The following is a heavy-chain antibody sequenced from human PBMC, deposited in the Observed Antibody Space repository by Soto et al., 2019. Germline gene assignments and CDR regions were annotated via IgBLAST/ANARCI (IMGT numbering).Heavy chain of an antibody. CDR2: IKQDGSEK. Sequence: EVQLVESGGGLVQPGGSLRLSCAASGFTFSSYWMSWVRQAPGKGLEWVANIKQDGSEKYYVDSVKGRFTISRDNAKNSLYLQMNSLRAEDTAVYYCSRGGKIDFPSGYKQNYYYYGMDVWGQGTTVTVSS. J-gene: IGHJ6*02. CDR1: GFTFSSYW. V-gene: IGHV3-7*05. CDR3: SRGGKIDFPSGYKQNYYYYGMDV. D-gene: IGHD3-3*01.